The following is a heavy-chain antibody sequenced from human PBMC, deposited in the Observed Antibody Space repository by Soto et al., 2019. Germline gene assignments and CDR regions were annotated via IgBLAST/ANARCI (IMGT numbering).Heavy chain of an antibody. CDR3: AKARLYSRLWFPHALYGMDV. D-gene: IGHD6-6*01. J-gene: IGHJ6*02. Sequence: EVQLLESGGGLVQPGGSLRLSCAASGFIFRSHAISWVRQAPGKGLEWISTISGNGENTYYADSVKGQLTISRDNSKNTVYLQINNLRVEDTSVYYCAKARLYSRLWFPHALYGMDVWGQGATVTVSS. V-gene: IGHV3-23*01. CDR2: ISGNGENT. CDR1: GFIFRSHA.